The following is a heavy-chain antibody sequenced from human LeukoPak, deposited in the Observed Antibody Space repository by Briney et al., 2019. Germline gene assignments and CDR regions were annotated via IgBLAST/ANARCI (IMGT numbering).Heavy chain of an antibody. D-gene: IGHD2-2*01. J-gene: IGHJ4*02. CDR1: GYTFTGYY. Sequence: GASVKVSCRASGYTFTGYYIHWVRQAPGQGLEWMGWIDANSGATNFPEKFQGRVTMTRDTSISTAYLELSRLRSDDTAVYYCARNRNYQLLSSLGYWGQGTLVTVSS. CDR2: IDANSGAT. V-gene: IGHV1-2*02. CDR3: ARNRNYQLLSSLGY.